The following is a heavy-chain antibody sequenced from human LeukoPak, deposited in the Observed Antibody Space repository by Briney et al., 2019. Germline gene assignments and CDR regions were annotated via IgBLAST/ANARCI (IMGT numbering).Heavy chain of an antibody. CDR3: ARGESKTKFDY. CDR1: GYSISSGYY. V-gene: IGHV4-61*01. J-gene: IGHJ4*02. CDR2: IYYSGST. D-gene: IGHD3-16*01. Sequence: PSETLSLTCTVSGYSISSGYYWGWIRQPPGKGREWIGYIYYSGSTNYNPSLKSRVTISVDTSKNQFSLKLSSVTAADTAVYYCARGESKTKFDYWGQGTLVTVSS.